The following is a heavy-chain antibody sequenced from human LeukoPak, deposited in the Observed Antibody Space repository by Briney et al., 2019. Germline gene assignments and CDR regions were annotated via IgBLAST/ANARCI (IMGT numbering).Heavy chain of an antibody. Sequence: SVKVSCKASGYTFTGYYMHWVRQAPGQGLEWMGGIILMFGSANYAQKFQGRVTITTDQSTTIVYMELSSLSSEDTAVYYCARVGRSRGSLPNSYYYMDVWGKGTTVTVSS. D-gene: IGHD1-26*01. CDR1: GYTFTGYY. CDR3: ARVGRSRGSLPNSYYYMDV. CDR2: IILMFGSA. V-gene: IGHV1-69*05. J-gene: IGHJ6*03.